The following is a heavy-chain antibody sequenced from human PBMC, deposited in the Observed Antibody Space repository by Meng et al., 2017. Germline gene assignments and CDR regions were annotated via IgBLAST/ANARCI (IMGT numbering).Heavy chain of an antibody. V-gene: IGHV1-2*06. J-gene: IGHJ4*02. CDR3: ARGLYGSGSPREYFDY. CDR1: GYTFTGYY. Sequence: QGRLVQAGAEGKRPGASVKVSCKASGYTFTGYYMHWVRQAPGQGLEWMGRINPNSGGTNYAQKFQGRVTMTRDTSISTAYMELSRLRSDDTAVYYCARGLYGSGSPREYFDYWGQGTLVTVSS. CDR2: INPNSGGT. D-gene: IGHD3-10*01.